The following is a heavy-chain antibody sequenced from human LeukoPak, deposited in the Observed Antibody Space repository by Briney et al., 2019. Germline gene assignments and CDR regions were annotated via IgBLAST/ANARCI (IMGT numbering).Heavy chain of an antibody. CDR3: AKKYNTGLDP. D-gene: IGHD1-14*01. CDR1: GFTFSSYA. Sequence: GGSLRLSCAASGFTFSSYAMHWVRQAPGKGLEWVAVISYDGSNKYYADSVKGRFTISRDNSKNTPYLQMNSLRVEDTAVYYCAKKYNTGLDPWGQGTLVTVSS. J-gene: IGHJ5*02. CDR2: ISYDGSNK. V-gene: IGHV3-30*04.